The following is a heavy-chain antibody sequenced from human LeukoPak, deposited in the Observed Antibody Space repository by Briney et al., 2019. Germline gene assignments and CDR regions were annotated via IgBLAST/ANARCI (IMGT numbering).Heavy chain of an antibody. Sequence: PGGSLRLSCAASGFTFSSYSMNWVRQAPGKGLEWVSYISSSSSTIYYADSVKGRFTISRDNAKNSLYLQMNSLRAEDTAVYYCARAPIAVAGIGWFDPWGQGTLVTVSS. D-gene: IGHD6-19*01. CDR2: ISSSSSTI. V-gene: IGHV3-48*01. CDR3: ARAPIAVAGIGWFDP. J-gene: IGHJ5*02. CDR1: GFTFSSYS.